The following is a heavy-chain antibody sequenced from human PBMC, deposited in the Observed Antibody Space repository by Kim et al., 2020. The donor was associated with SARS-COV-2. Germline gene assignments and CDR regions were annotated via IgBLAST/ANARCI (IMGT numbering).Heavy chain of an antibody. CDR3: ARPGYSSSWTGLYYYDSSGYYNGPVGY. V-gene: IGHV3-30*04. D-gene: IGHD3-22*01. J-gene: IGHJ4*02. CDR1: GFTFSSYA. Sequence: GGSLRLSCAASGFTFSSYAMHWVRQAPGKGLEWVAVISYDGSNKYYADSVKGRFTTSRDNSKNTLYLQMNSLRAEDTAVYYCARPGYSSSWTGLYYYDSSGYYNGPVGYWGEETLVTASP. CDR2: ISYDGSNK.